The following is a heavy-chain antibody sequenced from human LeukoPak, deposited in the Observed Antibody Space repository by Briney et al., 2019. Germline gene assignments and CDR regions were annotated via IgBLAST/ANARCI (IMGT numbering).Heavy chain of an antibody. J-gene: IGHJ4*02. CDR3: ARALGYCSGGSCYELFDY. D-gene: IGHD2-15*01. CDR1: GYTFTGYY. Sequence: ASVTVSCKASGYTFTGYYMHWVRQAPGQGLEWMGWINPNSGGTNYAQKFQGRVTMTRDTSISTAYMELSRLRSDDTAVYYCARALGYCSGGSCYELFDYWGQGTLVTVSS. V-gene: IGHV1-2*02. CDR2: INPNSGGT.